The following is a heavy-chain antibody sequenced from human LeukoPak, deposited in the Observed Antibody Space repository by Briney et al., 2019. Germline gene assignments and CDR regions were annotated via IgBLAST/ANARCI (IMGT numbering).Heavy chain of an antibody. CDR2: INHSGST. D-gene: IGHD4-17*01. V-gene: IGHV4-34*01. CDR1: CGSFSGYY. Sequence: PSETLSLTCAAYCGSFSGYYWSWIRQPPGKGREGSGEINHSGSTNYNPSLKSRVTISVDTSNNQFSLKLSSVTAADTAVYYCARGVDYGFDFDYWGQGTLVTVSS. CDR3: ARGVDYGFDFDY. J-gene: IGHJ4*02.